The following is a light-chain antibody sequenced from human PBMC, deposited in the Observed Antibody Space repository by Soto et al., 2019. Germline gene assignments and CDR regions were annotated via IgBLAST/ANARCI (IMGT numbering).Light chain of an antibody. J-gene: IGLJ1*01. CDR1: SSDVGGYIY. CDR2: EVS. Sequence: QSALTQPASVSGSPGQSITISCTGTSSDVGGYIYVSWYQQHPGKAPKLIIYEVSNRPSGVSNRFSGSKSGNTASLTISGLQAEDEADYCCSSYSRSSFYVFGTGTKLTVL. CDR3: SSYSRSSFYV. V-gene: IGLV2-14*01.